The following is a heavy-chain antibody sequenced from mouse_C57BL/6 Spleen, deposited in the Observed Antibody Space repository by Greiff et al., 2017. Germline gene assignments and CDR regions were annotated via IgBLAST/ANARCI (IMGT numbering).Heavy chain of an antibody. D-gene: IGHD2-10*02. CDR3: TEGYGNYYYAMDY. CDR2: IDPETGGT. Sequence: QVQLKQSGAELVRPGASVTLSCKASGYTFTDYEMHWVKQTPVHGLEWIGAIDPETGGTAYNQKFKGKAILTADKSSSTAYMELRSRTSEDSAVYYCTEGYGNYYYAMDYWGQGTSVTVSS. J-gene: IGHJ4*01. CDR1: GYTFTDYE. V-gene: IGHV1-15*01.